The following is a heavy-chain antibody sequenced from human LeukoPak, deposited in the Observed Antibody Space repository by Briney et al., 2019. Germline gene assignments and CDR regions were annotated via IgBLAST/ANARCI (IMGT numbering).Heavy chain of an antibody. V-gene: IGHV3-30*02. CDR3: AKDRDIVVVPAAISPFDY. D-gene: IGHD2-2*02. J-gene: IGHJ4*02. Sequence: PGGXXXXSCAASGFTFSSYGIHWVRQAPGKGLERVAFIRYDGSNKYYADSVKGGFTISRDNSKNTLYLQMNSLRAEDTAVYYCAKDRDIVVVPAAISPFDYWGQGTLVTVSS. CDR1: GFTFSSYG. CDR2: IRYDGSNK.